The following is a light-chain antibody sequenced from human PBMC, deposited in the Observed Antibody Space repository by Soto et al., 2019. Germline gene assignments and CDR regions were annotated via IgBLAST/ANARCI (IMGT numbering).Light chain of an antibody. J-gene: IGLJ1*01. Sequence: SVLTQPASVSGSPGQSITISCTGTSSDVGNYNLVSWYQQYPGKAPKLMIYEVSKRPSGVSNRFSGSKSGNTASLTISGLQAEDEADYYCCSYAGSSTFYVFGTGTKVTVL. CDR3: CSYAGSSTFYV. CDR2: EVS. V-gene: IGLV2-23*02. CDR1: SSDVGNYNL.